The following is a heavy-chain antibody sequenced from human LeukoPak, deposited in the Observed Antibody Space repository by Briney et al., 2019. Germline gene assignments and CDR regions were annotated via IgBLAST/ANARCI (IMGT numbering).Heavy chain of an antibody. Sequence: PGGSLTLSCTPSGFSVSRHAMNWVRQPPGKWLEWVSVLSVGGGNTFYADCVNGRFTIYRENSKNKVYLQMNRLRVEDKAVYYCGKEEGVEGDSVRAFDFWGQGTLVTVSS. CDR3: GKEEGVEGDSVRAFDF. D-gene: IGHD3-16*02. CDR1: GFSVSRHA. J-gene: IGHJ4*02. V-gene: IGHV3-23*01. CDR2: LSVGGGNT.